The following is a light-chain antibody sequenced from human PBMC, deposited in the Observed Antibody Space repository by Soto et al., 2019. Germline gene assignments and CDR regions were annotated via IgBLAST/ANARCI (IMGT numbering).Light chain of an antibody. CDR3: QQYGSSP. J-gene: IGKJ4*01. Sequence: IVLTQSPATLSLSREERATLCCGASQSVSSYLAWYQQKPGQAPRLLIYAASNRATGIPARFSGSGSGTDFTLTISRLEPEDFAAYYCQQYGSSPFAGGTKVDI. CDR2: AAS. V-gene: IGKV3-20*01. CDR1: QSVSSY.